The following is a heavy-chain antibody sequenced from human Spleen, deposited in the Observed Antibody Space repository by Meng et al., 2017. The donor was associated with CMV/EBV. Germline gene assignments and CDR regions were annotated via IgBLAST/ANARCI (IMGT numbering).Heavy chain of an antibody. J-gene: IGHJ4*02. D-gene: IGHD6-13*01. CDR2: IAYAGSNK. Sequence: GESLKISCAASGFTFSSYAMHWVRQAPGKGLEWVAVIAYAGSNKYYADSVKGRFTISRDHSKNTLYLQMNSLRAEDTAGYYCARDLRRLSSSVDYWGQGTLVTVSS. CDR1: GFTFSSYA. CDR3: ARDLRRLSSSVDY. V-gene: IGHV3-30-3*01.